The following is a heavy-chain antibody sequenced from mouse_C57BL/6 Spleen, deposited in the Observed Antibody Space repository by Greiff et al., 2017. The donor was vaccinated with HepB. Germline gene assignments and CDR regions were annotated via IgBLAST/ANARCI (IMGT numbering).Heavy chain of an antibody. J-gene: IGHJ2*01. CDR2: INPYNGGT. D-gene: IGHD1-1*01. V-gene: IGHV1-19*01. CDR3: ARGRGYYGSSSYFDY. Sequence: EVQLQQSGPVLVKPGASVKMSCKASGYTFTDYYMNWVKQSHGKSLEWIGVINPYNGGTSYNQKFKGKATLTVDKSSSTAYMDVNSITSEDSAGYYCARGRGYYGSSSYFDYWGQGTTLTVSS. CDR1: GYTFTDYY.